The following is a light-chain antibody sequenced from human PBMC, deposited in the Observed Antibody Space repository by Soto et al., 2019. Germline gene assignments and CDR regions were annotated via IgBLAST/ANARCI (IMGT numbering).Light chain of an antibody. Sequence: EIVFTQSPGTLSLSPGERAILSCRASQSVSNNYLAWYQQKPGQAAKILIYGASNRATGIPHRCSGSVSGTDFTLTISSLEPEDFAVYSCQQYGDSSPFTFGPGTKVDI. CDR3: QQYGDSSPFT. CDR1: QSVSNNY. J-gene: IGKJ3*01. CDR2: GAS. V-gene: IGKV3-20*01.